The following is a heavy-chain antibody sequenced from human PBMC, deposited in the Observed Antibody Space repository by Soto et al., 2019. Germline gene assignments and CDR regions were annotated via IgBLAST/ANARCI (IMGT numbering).Heavy chain of an antibody. D-gene: IGHD7-27*01. V-gene: IGHV3-30*03. CDR3: LTGDEFDY. CDR1: GFTFSSYG. Sequence: QVQLVESGGGVAQPGRSLRLSCAASGFTFSSYGMHWVRQAPGKGLEWVAVISYDGSNKYYADSVKGRFTISRDNSKNTLYLQMNSLRAEDTAVYYCLTGDEFDYWGQGTLVTVSS. CDR2: ISYDGSNK. J-gene: IGHJ4*02.